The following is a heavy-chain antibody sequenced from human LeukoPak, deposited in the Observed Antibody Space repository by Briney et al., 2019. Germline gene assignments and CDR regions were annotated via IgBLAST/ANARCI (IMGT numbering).Heavy chain of an antibody. CDR1: GFTFSSYE. CDR3: AREMVRGFDI. J-gene: IGHJ3*02. V-gene: IGHV3-48*03. Sequence: PGGSLRLSCEASGFTFSSYEMNWVRQAPGKGLEWVSYTSGSGRTIYYADFVKGRFIISRDNAKNSLYLQMNSLRAEDTAVYYCAREMVRGFDIWGQGTMVTVSS. D-gene: IGHD3-10*01. CDR2: TSGSGRTI.